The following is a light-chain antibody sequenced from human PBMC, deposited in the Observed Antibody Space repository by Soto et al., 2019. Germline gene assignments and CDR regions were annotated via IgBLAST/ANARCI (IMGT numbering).Light chain of an antibody. V-gene: IGKV3-20*01. J-gene: IGKJ1*01. CDR3: QQYGISGT. Sequence: EIVLTQSPGTLSLSPGERATLSCRSSQSVINNYLARYQQKHGQAPRLLIYGASNRATGIPDRFSGSGSGTDLTLTYSRLEPEDFAVYYCQQYGISGTFGQGTKVDIK. CDR2: GAS. CDR1: QSVINNY.